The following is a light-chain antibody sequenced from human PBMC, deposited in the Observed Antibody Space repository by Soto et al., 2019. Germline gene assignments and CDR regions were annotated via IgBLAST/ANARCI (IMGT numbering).Light chain of an antibody. Sequence: IVLTQSPDTLSLSPGERATLSCRASQSVRAYLAWYQQKPGQAPRLLIYDASNRATGIPARFSGSGSGTDFTLTISSLEPEDFAVYYCQQRSIWPLTFGGGTKVEIK. CDR1: QSVRAY. V-gene: IGKV3-11*01. CDR3: QQRSIWPLT. J-gene: IGKJ4*01. CDR2: DAS.